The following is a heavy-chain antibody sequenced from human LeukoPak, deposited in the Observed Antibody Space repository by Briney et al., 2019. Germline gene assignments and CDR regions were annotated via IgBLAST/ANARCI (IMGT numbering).Heavy chain of an antibody. CDR1: GYTFTSYG. CDR3: ARDLWNCSGGSCYALYQFDY. J-gene: IGHJ4*02. Sequence: ASVKVSCKASGYTFTSYGISWVRQAPGQGLEWMGWISAYNGNTNYAQKLQGRVTMTTDTSTSTVYMDLSSLRSEDTAVYYCARDLWNCSGGSCYALYQFDYWGQGTLVTVSS. CDR2: ISAYNGNT. D-gene: IGHD2-15*01. V-gene: IGHV1-18*01.